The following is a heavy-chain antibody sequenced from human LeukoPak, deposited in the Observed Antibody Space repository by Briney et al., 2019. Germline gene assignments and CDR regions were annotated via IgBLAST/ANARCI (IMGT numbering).Heavy chain of an antibody. CDR2: ISYDGSNK. D-gene: IGHD1-26*01. CDR3: ARDMDYRPIGSYYYGY. J-gene: IGHJ4*02. Sequence: GGSLRLSCAASGFTFSSYAMHWVRQAPGKGLEWEAVISYDGSNKYYADSVKGRFTISRDNSKNTLYLQMNSLRAEDTAVYYCARDMDYRPIGSYYYGYWGQGTLVTVSS. CDR1: GFTFSSYA. V-gene: IGHV3-30*04.